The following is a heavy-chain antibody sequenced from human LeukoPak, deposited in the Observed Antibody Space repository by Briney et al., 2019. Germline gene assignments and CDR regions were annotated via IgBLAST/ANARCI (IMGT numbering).Heavy chain of an antibody. D-gene: IGHD2-2*01. CDR1: EFGFGRDW. V-gene: IGHV3-7*01. Sequence: GGSLRLSCVASEFGFGRDWISWVRQAPGKGLEWVACIKQDGSEEYYVGSVRGRFTVSVDNGKNSLYLQMNSLRAEDTARYYCATLDSTKSVFWGRGTAVTVSS. J-gene: IGHJ1*01. CDR3: ATLDSTKSVF. CDR2: IKQDGSEE.